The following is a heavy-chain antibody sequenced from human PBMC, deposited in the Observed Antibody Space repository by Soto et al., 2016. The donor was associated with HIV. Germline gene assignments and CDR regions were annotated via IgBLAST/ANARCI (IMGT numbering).Heavy chain of an antibody. J-gene: IGHJ4*02. D-gene: IGHD1-26*01. Sequence: EVQLVESGGGLVQPGRSLRLSCTASGFTFGDYAMNWVRQAPGKGLEWVGFIRSKFYGGTTEYAASVKGRFTISRDDSKSIAYVQMNSLKTEDTAVYYCTRSLLSGPXPSLVYWGQGTLVTVSS. CDR3: TRSLLSGPXPSLVY. V-gene: IGHV3-49*04. CDR1: GFTFGDYA. CDR2: IRSKFYGGTT.